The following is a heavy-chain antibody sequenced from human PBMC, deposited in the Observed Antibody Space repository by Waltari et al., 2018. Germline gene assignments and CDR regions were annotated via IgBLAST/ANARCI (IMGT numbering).Heavy chain of an antibody. CDR3: ARDYYYYMDV. CDR1: GFTFTSNW. V-gene: IGHV3-7*01. J-gene: IGHJ6*03. CDR2: RNQDGSEK. Sequence: EEQLVESGGGLVQPGGSLRLSCAASGFTFTSNWMAWVRQAPGKGLEGLANRNQDGSEKRYVDSVKGRFTISRDNARNSLSLQLNSLRAEDTALYYCARDYYYYMDVWGKGTTVTVSS.